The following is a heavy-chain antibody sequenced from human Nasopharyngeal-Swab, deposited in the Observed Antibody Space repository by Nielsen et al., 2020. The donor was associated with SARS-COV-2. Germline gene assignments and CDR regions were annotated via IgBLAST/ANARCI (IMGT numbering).Heavy chain of an antibody. D-gene: IGHD2-8*01. CDR1: GYTLTELS. Sequence: ASVTVSCMVSGYTLTELSMHWVRQAPGKGLEWMGGFDPEDGETIYAQKFQGRVTMTEDTSTDTAYMELSSLRSEDTAVYYCATVYCTNGVCYKGRFDPWGQGTLVTVSS. V-gene: IGHV1-24*01. CDR3: ATVYCTNGVCYKGRFDP. CDR2: FDPEDGET. J-gene: IGHJ5*02.